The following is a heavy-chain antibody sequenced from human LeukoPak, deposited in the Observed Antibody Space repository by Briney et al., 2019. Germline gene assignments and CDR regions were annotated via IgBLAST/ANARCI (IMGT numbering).Heavy chain of an antibody. J-gene: IGHJ4*02. CDR1: GFTFSSYG. CDR2: ISYGGGNK. V-gene: IGHV3-30*18. CDR3: AKGGWLLEPYIDY. D-gene: IGHD3-9*01. Sequence: QPARSLRLSCAASGFTFSSYGMHWVRQAPGKGLEWVAVISYGGGNKYYADSVKGRFTISRDNSKNTLYLQMNSLRAEDTAVYYCAKGGWLLEPYIDYWGQGTLVTVSS.